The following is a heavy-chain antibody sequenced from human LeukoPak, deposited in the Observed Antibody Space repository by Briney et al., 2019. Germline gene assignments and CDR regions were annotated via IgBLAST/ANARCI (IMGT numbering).Heavy chain of an antibody. V-gene: IGHV4-61*02. Sequence: SETLSLTCTVSGGSISSGSYYWRWVRQPAGKGLEWLGCIYTSGSTNYTPSLKCRVTISVDTSKNQFSLKLSSVTDADTAVYSCAGGRIAVAGTGAFDIWGQGTMVTVSS. D-gene: IGHD6-19*01. J-gene: IGHJ3*02. CDR3: AGGRIAVAGTGAFDI. CDR1: GGSISSGSYY. CDR2: IYTSGST.